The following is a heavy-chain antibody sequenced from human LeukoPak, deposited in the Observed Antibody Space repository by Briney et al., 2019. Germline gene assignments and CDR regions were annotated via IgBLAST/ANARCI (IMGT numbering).Heavy chain of an antibody. V-gene: IGHV3-30*02. Sequence: GGSLRLSCAASGFTFSNYDMHWVRQAPGKGLEWVAFMWSGGSGYYADSVKGRFTISRDNSKNTLYLQMNSLRAEDTALYYCTKAVYYYCYIDVWGNGTTVTVSS. CDR2: MWSGGSG. CDR3: TKAVYYYCYIDV. J-gene: IGHJ6*03. CDR1: GFTFSNYD.